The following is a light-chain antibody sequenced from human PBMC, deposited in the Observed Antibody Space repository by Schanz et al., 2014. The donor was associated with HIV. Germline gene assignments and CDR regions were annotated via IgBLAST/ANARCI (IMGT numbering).Light chain of an antibody. V-gene: IGLV2-8*01. Sequence: QSALTQPPSASGSPGQSVTISCTGTSSDVGAYNYVSWYQQHPGKAPKLMIYEVSKRPSGVSDRFSGSKSGSTASLTISGLQAEDEADYYCYSYVGTTAVVFGGGTKLTVL. CDR3: YSYVGTTAVV. CDR1: SSDVGAYNY. CDR2: EVS. J-gene: IGLJ2*01.